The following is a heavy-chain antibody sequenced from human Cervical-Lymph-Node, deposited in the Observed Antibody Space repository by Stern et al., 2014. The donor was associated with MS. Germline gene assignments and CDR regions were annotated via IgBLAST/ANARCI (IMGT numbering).Heavy chain of an antibody. CDR1: GGSITSYY. CDR2: IHYSGST. V-gene: IGHV4-59*01. D-gene: IGHD2-8*01. J-gene: IGHJ5*01. CDR3: ARGRMYHFDS. Sequence: VKLVESGPGLVKPSETLSLTCTVSGGSITSYYCSWIRKSPGKGLDWIGYIHYSGSTAYNPSLKSRVSISVDSSKNQFSLRLSSATAADTAVYYCARGRMYHFDSWGQGTLVTVSS.